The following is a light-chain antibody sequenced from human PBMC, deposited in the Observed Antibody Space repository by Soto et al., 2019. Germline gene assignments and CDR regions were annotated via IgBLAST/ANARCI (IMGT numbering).Light chain of an antibody. CDR1: SGHSNYT. CDR3: ETWDSNTPGV. CDR2: VGGSGTY. Sequence: QSVLTQSSSASAFLGSSVKLTCTLSSGHSNYTIAWHQQQSGKAPRYLMRVGGSGTYSKGSGFADRFSGSSSGADRYLSISNLQSEDEADYYRETWDSNTPGVFVTGTKLTVL. V-gene: IGLV4-60*03. J-gene: IGLJ1*01.